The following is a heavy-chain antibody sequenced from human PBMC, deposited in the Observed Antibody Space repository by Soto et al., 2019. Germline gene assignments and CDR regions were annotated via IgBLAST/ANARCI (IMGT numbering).Heavy chain of an antibody. D-gene: IGHD4-17*01. CDR1: GYIFTDFF. CDR3: GRVPAPRRPVTTYY. CDR2: INPNDGDT. Sequence: QVQLVQSGAEVKKPGASVKVSCATSGYIFTDFFVHWIRQAPGQGLEWLGWINPNDGDTEYAEKFLGRVFMTRDTSTNTAFLEVTGLTSNDTAVYYCGRVPAPRRPVTTYYWGQGSLV. J-gene: IGHJ4*02. V-gene: IGHV1-2*02.